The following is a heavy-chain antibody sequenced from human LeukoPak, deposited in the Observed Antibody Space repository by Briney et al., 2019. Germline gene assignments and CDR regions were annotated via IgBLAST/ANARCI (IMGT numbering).Heavy chain of an antibody. CDR2: INHSGST. J-gene: IGHJ4*02. CDR1: GGSFSGYY. D-gene: IGHD3/OR15-3a*01. V-gene: IGHV4-34*01. CDR3: ASRGTGVTLDY. Sequence: SETLSLTCAVYGGSFSGYYWSWIRQPPGKGLEWIGEINHSGSTNYNPSLKSRVTISVDTSKNQFSLKLSPVTAADTAVYYCASRGTGVTLDYWGQGTLVTVSS.